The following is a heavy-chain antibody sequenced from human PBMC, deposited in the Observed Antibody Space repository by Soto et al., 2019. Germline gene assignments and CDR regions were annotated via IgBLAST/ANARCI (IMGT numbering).Heavy chain of an antibody. Sequence: QVQLVESGGGVVQPGRSLRLSCAASGFTFSSYAMHWVRQAPGKGLGWVAVISYDGSNKYYADSVKGRFTISRDNSKNTLYLQMNSLRAEDTAVYYCARDRLRYNWNDFPYYYYGMDVWGQGTMVTVSS. CDR1: GFTFSSYA. CDR3: ARDRLRYNWNDFPYYYYGMDV. V-gene: IGHV3-30-3*01. J-gene: IGHJ6*02. CDR2: ISYDGSNK. D-gene: IGHD1-1*01.